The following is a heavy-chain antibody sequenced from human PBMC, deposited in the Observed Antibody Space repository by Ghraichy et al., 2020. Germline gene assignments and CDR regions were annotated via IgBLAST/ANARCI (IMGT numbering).Heavy chain of an antibody. CDR2: IYYSGST. D-gene: IGHD2-15*01. CDR3: ARHDLGYCSGGSCYSSSNSWFDP. J-gene: IGHJ5*02. V-gene: IGHV4-39*01. CDR1: GGSISSSSYY. Sequence: SETLSLTCTVSGGSISSSSYYWGWIRQPPGKGLEWIGSIYYSGSTYYNPSLKSRVTISVDTSKNQFSLKLSSVTAADTAVYYCARHDLGYCSGGSCYSSSNSWFDPWGQGTLVTVSS.